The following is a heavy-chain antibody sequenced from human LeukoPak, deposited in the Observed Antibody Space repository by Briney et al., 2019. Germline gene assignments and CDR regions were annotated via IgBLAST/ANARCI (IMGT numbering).Heavy chain of an antibody. Sequence: LEASVKVSCKASGYTFTGYYMHWVRQAPGQGLEWMGWINPNSGGTNYAQKFQGRVTMTRDTSISTAYVELSRLRSDDTAVYYCARDYYDSSGYYYFDYWGQGTLVTVSS. D-gene: IGHD3-22*01. J-gene: IGHJ4*02. V-gene: IGHV1-2*03. CDR3: ARDYYDSSGYYYFDY. CDR2: INPNSGGT. CDR1: GYTFTGYY.